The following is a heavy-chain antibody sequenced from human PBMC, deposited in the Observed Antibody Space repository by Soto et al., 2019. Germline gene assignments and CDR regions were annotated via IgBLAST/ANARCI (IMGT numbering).Heavy chain of an antibody. CDR2: IKSKTDGGTT. Sequence: GGSLRLSCAASGFTFSNAWMNWVRQAPGKGLERVGRIKSKTDGGTTDYAAPVKGRFTISRDDSKNTLYLQMNSLKTEDTAVYYCTTPAYSSSWYYYYYGMDVWGQGTTVTVSS. CDR3: TTPAYSSSWYYYYYGMDV. CDR1: GFTFSNAW. J-gene: IGHJ6*02. V-gene: IGHV3-15*07. D-gene: IGHD6-13*01.